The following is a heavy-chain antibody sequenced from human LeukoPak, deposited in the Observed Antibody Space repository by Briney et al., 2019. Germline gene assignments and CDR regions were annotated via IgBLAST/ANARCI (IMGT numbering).Heavy chain of an antibody. Sequence: ASVKVSCKASGYTFNTNGLNWVRQAPGQGLEWMGWINANTGSTNYAQIFQGRVTVTTDTSTSTAYMELTSLTSDDTAIYYCARDAYQGSSWSNWFDSWGQGTLVIVSS. J-gene: IGHJ5*01. CDR2: INANTGST. CDR1: GYTFNTNG. D-gene: IGHD6-13*01. V-gene: IGHV1-18*01. CDR3: ARDAYQGSSWSNWFDS.